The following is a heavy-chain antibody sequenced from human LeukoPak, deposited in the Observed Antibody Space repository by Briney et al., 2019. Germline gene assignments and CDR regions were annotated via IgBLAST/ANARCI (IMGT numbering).Heavy chain of an antibody. D-gene: IGHD3-10*02. CDR1: GLTFSSYW. CDR3: AELGITMIGGV. CDR2: IKQDGSEK. Sequence: GGSLRLSCAASGLTFSSYWMSWVRQAPGKGLEWVAHIKQDGSEKYYVDSVKGRFTISRDNAKNSLYLQMNSLRAEDTAVYYCAELGITMIGGVWGKGTTVTISS. V-gene: IGHV3-7*01. J-gene: IGHJ6*04.